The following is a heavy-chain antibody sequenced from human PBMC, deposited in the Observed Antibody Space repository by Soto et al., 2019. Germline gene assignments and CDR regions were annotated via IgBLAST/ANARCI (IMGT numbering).Heavy chain of an antibody. D-gene: IGHD3-9*01. CDR3: EGRRLAFDS. V-gene: IGHV4-31*03. CDR2: ISYSGST. CDR1: GGSINSGGYY. J-gene: IGHJ4*02. Sequence: QVQLQESGPGLVKPSQTLSLTCTVTGGSINSGGYYWSWSRQHPGKGLEWIGYISYSGSTYSNPSLESRITISVDTARNQFSLNLYSVTAADTAVYYCEGRRLAFDSWGQGTLVTVSS.